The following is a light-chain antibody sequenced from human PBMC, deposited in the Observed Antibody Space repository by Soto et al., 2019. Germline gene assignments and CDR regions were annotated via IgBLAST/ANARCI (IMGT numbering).Light chain of an antibody. CDR2: AAS. J-gene: IGKJ5*01. CDR1: QSIRSY. V-gene: IGKV1-39*01. CDR3: QQSYSNPIT. Sequence: DIKMAQSPSYVCAYVGDGLTIAWRASQSIRSYLNWYQQTQGKAPKILIYAASSLQSGVPSRFSGTGSGTDFTLPISSLQPEDVETYYCQQSYSNPITFGQGTRLEI.